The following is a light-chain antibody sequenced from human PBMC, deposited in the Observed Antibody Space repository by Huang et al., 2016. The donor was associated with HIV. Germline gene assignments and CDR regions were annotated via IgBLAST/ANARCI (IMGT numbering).Light chain of an antibody. CDR1: QSISNN. Sequence: EIVMTHSPATLSVSPGERATLSCRASQSISNNLAWYQQKPGQAPRPLVYGESTRATGVPVRFSGSRSGTVFTLTISSLQFEDSAVYYCQQYNDWLSLTFGGGTKVGIK. J-gene: IGKJ4*01. CDR2: GES. V-gene: IGKV3-15*01. CDR3: QQYNDWLSLT.